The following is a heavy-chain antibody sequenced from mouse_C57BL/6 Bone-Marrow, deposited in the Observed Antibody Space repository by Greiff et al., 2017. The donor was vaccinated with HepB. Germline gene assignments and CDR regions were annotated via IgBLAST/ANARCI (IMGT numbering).Heavy chain of an antibody. CDR1: GFNIKDDY. D-gene: IGHD2-5*01. Sequence: VQLQQSGAELVRPGASVKLSCTASGFNIKDDYMHWVKQRPEQGLEWIGWIDPENGDTEYASKFQGKATITADTSSNTAYLQLSSLTSEDTAVYYCTTTRVKVYWGQGTTLTVSS. CDR3: TTTRVKVY. CDR2: IDPENGDT. V-gene: IGHV14-4*01. J-gene: IGHJ2*01.